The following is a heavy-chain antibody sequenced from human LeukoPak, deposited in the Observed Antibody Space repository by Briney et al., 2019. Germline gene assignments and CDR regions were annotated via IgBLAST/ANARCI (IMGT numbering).Heavy chain of an antibody. V-gene: IGHV3-53*01. Sequence: PGGSLRLSCAASGFTVSSNYMSWVRQAPGKGLEWVSVIYSGGGTYYADSVKGRFTISRDNSKNTLYLQMNSLRAEDTAVYHCARAPSSDWYWDCWGQGTLVTVSS. CDR1: GFTVSSNY. CDR2: IYSGGGT. CDR3: ARAPSSDWYWDC. J-gene: IGHJ4*02. D-gene: IGHD6-19*01.